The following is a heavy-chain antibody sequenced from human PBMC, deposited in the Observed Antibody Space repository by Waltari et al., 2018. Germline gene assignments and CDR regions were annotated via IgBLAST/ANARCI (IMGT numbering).Heavy chain of an antibody. CDR3: ARAYGGNSGNDAFDI. Sequence: EVQLVESGGGLVKPGGSLRLSCAASGFTFSSYSMNWVSQDPGKGLEWGSSISSSSSYIYYADSVKVRFTISRDNAKNSLYLQRNSLRAEDTAVYYCARAYGGNSGNDAFDIWGQGTMVTVSS. J-gene: IGHJ3*02. CDR1: GFTFSSYS. CDR2: ISSSSSYI. V-gene: IGHV3-21*01. D-gene: IGHD2-21*02.